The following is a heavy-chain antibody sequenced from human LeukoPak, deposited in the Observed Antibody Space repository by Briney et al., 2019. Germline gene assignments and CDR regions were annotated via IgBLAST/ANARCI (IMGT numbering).Heavy chain of an antibody. J-gene: IGHJ5*02. V-gene: IGHV4-4*07. CDR3: VRARGLGRGFDP. Sequence: SETLSLTCSVSGGSIGSFYWSWIRQPAEKGLEWIGRLYNTGNTDYNPSLKSRVTMSLDMSQNQFSLRLKSLTAADTAVYWCVRARGLGRGFDPWGHGTLVTVSS. CDR1: GGSIGSFY. CDR2: LYNTGNT. D-gene: IGHD3-16*01.